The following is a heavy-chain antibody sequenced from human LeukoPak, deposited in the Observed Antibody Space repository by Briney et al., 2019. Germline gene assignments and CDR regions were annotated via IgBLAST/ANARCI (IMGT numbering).Heavy chain of an antibody. V-gene: IGHV4-4*07. CDR3: ARGGYSGYDRLNWFDH. CDR2: FYASGST. J-gene: IGHJ5*02. CDR1: GGSISSYY. D-gene: IGHD5-12*01. Sequence: SGTLSLTCTASGGSISSYYWSWVRQPAGKGLEWIWRFYASGSTNYNPSLKSRVTMSIDTSKNPFYLKMSTLTAEDTAVYYCARGGYSGYDRLNWFDHWGQGTLVTVSS.